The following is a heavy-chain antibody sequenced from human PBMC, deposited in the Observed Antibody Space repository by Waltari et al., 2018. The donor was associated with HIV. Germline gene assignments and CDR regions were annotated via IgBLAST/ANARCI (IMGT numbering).Heavy chain of an antibody. Sequence: QVQLVESGGGVVQPGRSLRLSCATSGFIFSSYGMHWVRQAPGKGLGWVAVIWYDGNNKYYVDSVKGRFTISRDNSKNTLYLQMNSLRAEYYYSGMDVWGQGTTVTVSS. CDR3: V. CDR2: IWYDGNNK. J-gene: IGHJ6*02. CDR1: GFIFSSYG. V-gene: IGHV3-33*01.